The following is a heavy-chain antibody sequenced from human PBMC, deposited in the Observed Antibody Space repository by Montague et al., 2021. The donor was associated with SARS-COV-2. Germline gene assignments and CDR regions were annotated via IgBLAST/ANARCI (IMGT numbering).Heavy chain of an antibody. CDR3: AKEEAWYSGAIDY. J-gene: IGHJ4*02. Sequence: SLSLSFAASGFPFSSYAMHWVRQAPGKGLEWVAVISYDGSNKYYADSVKGRFTISRDNSKNTLYLQMNSLRAEDTAVYYCAKEEAWYSGAIDYWGQGTLVTVSS. CDR1: GFPFSSYA. V-gene: IGHV3-30-3*01. CDR2: ISYDGSNK. D-gene: IGHD1-26*01.